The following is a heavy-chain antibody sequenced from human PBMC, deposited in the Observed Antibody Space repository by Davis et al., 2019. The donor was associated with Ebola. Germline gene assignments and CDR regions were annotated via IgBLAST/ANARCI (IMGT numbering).Heavy chain of an antibody. Sequence: ASVKVSCKASGYTFTGYYMHWVRQAPGQGLEWMGRINPNSGGTNYAQKFQGRVTMTRDTSISTAYMELSRLRSDDTAVYYCAREAVVVVAATPAGYYYGMDVWGKGTTVTVSS. CDR3: AREAVVVVAATPAGYYYGMDV. V-gene: IGHV1-2*06. CDR2: INPNSGGT. D-gene: IGHD2-15*01. J-gene: IGHJ6*04. CDR1: GYTFTGYY.